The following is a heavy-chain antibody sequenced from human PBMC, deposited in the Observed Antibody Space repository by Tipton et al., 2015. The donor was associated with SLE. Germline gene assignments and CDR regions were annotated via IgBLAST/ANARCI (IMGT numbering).Heavy chain of an antibody. CDR1: GFTLSDYY. Sequence: SLRLSCAASGFTLSDYYMTWIRQAPGKGLEWVSYINDFGSVTYYADSVEGRFTVSRDNAKNSVYLQMNSLRSEDTAVYYCARDARVGYSTTRSRLSRGDGFDVWGQGTGVSVSS. CDR3: ARDARVGYSTTRSRLSRGDGFDV. J-gene: IGHJ3*01. D-gene: IGHD5-24*01. CDR2: INDFGSVT. V-gene: IGHV3-11*01.